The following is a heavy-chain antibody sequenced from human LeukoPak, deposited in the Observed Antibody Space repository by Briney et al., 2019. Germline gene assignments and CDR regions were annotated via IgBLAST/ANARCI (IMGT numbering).Heavy chain of an antibody. CDR1: GGSISSSSYY. J-gene: IGHJ6*02. CDR3: AGHGTGIFYYGMDV. D-gene: IGHD1-1*01. Sequence: SETLSLTCIVSGGSISSSSYYWGWIRQPPGRGLEWIGSIYYSGNTYYNPSLKSRVTVSVDTSMSQFSLKLNSVTAADTAIYYCAGHGTGIFYYGMDVWGQGTTITVSS. CDR2: IYYSGNT. V-gene: IGHV4-39*01.